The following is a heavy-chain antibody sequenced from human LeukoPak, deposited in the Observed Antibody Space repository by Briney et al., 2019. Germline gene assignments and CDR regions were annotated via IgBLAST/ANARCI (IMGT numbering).Heavy chain of an antibody. CDR3: ARGSTVTTNY. V-gene: IGHV4-4*02. CDR2: IYYSGST. Sequence: PSGTLSLTCAVSGGSISSSNWWSWVRQPPGKGLEWIGSIYYSGSTYYNPSLKSRVTISVDTSKNQFSLKLSSVTAADTAVYYCARGSTVTTNYWGQGTLVTVSS. J-gene: IGHJ4*02. CDR1: GGSISSSNW. D-gene: IGHD4-17*01.